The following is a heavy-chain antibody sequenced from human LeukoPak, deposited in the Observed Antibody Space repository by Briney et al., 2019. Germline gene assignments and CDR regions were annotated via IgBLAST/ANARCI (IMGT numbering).Heavy chain of an antibody. Sequence: GGSLRLSCAASGFTFSSYAMHWVRQAPGKGLEWVAVISYDGSNKYYADSVKGRFTISRDNSKNTLYLQMNSLRAEDTAVYYCAREGVYSSSWKTLDYWGQGTPVTISS. CDR3: AREGVYSSSWKTLDY. V-gene: IGHV3-30-3*01. D-gene: IGHD6-13*01. CDR2: ISYDGSNK. J-gene: IGHJ4*02. CDR1: GFTFSSYA.